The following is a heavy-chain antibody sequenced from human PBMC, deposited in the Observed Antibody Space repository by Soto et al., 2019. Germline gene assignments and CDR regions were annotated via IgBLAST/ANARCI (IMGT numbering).Heavy chain of an antibody. J-gene: IGHJ6*02. V-gene: IGHV4-59*01. CDR3: ARDGTATPKGGEGYYYYYYGMDV. D-gene: IGHD3-16*01. Sequence: PSETLSLTCTVSGGSISSYYWSWIRQPPGKGLEWIGYIYYSGSTNYNPSLKSRVTISVDTSKNQFSLKLSSVTAADTAVYYCARDGTATPKGGEGYYYYYYGMDVWGQGTTVTVSS. CDR1: GGSISSYY. CDR2: IYYSGST.